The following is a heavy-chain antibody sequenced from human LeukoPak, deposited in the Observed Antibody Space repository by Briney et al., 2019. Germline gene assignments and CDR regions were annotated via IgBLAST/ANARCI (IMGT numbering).Heavy chain of an antibody. D-gene: IGHD6-6*01. CDR1: GFTFRSYT. CDR2: ISSSSGYI. J-gene: IGHJ4*02. Sequence: PGGSLRLSCAASGFTFRSYTMNWVRQAPGKGLEWVLSISSSSGYIYYADSLKGRFTISRDNAKNSLYLQVSSLRAEDTAVYYCAREAGSSSSLDFRGQGTLVTVSS. CDR3: AREAGSSSSLDF. V-gene: IGHV3-21*01.